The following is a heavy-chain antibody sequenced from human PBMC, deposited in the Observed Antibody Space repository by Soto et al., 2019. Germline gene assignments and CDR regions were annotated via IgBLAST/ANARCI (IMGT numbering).Heavy chain of an antibody. CDR1: GGSITSSSHF. CDR3: AGQTFTIAAASYGRSNWFDP. CDR2: IYFTGNT. D-gene: IGHD6-25*01. Sequence: SETLSLTCSASGGSITSSSHFWGWVRQPPGKGLEWIGTIYFTGNTYYTPSVKSRLTMSIDTSKNEFSLRLNSVTAADTAVYYCAGQTFTIAAASYGRSNWFDPWGPGTLVTVSS. J-gene: IGHJ5*02. V-gene: IGHV4-39*01.